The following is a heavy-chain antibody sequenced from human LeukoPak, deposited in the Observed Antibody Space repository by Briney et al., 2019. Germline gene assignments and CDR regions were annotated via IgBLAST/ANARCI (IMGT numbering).Heavy chain of an antibody. CDR1: GFTFDDYA. CDR3: AKDFGKSSSWFDY. D-gene: IGHD6-13*01. Sequence: GGSLRLSCAASGFTFDDYAMHWVRQAPGKGLEWVSGISWNSGSIGYGDSVKSRFTISRDNAKNSLHLQINSLRAEDTALYYCAKDFGKSSSWFDYWGQGVLVTVSS. V-gene: IGHV3-9*01. CDR2: ISWNSGSI. J-gene: IGHJ5*01.